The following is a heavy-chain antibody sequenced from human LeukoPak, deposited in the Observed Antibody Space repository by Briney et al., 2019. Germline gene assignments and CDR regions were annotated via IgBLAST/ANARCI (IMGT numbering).Heavy chain of an antibody. CDR2: IYYSGST. CDR1: GGSISSYY. Sequence: KPSETLSLTCTVSGGSISSYYWSWIRQPPGKGLEWIGYIYYSGSTNYNPSLKSRVTISVDTSKNQFSLKLSSVTAADTAVYYCARLASPYYFDYWGQGTLVTVSS. CDR3: ARLASPYYFDY. D-gene: IGHD6-6*01. V-gene: IGHV4-59*08. J-gene: IGHJ4*02.